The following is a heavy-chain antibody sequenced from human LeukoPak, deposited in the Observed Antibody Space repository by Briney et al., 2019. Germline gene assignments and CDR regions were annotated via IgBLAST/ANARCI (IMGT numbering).Heavy chain of an antibody. Sequence: SVKVSCKASGGTFSSYSISWVRQAPGQGLEWMGRIIPIFDIPNYAQKFQGRGTIAADKSTSTAYMELSSLRSEDTAVYYCARDFKESKWNDAHWFDPWGQGTLVTVSS. CDR1: GGTFSSYS. CDR2: IIPIFDIP. J-gene: IGHJ5*02. D-gene: IGHD1-20*01. CDR3: ARDFKESKWNDAHWFDP. V-gene: IGHV1-69*04.